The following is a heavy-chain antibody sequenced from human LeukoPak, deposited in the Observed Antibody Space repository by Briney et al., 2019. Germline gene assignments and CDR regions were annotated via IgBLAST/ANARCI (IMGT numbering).Heavy chain of an antibody. CDR1: RGSLSPISSSTYY. Sequence: SETLSLTCTLSRGSLSPISSSTYYCGWIRQAPGMGLELIGSLFYGENTHHNPFLKSPATLFVDASNIPFSLKLTSVTAADAAVYFCARQLPSAAADTRGYFDYWGQGTVVTVAS. CDR3: ARQLPSAAADTRGYFDY. CDR2: LFYGENT. D-gene: IGHD6-25*01. V-gene: IGHV4-39*01. J-gene: IGHJ4*02.